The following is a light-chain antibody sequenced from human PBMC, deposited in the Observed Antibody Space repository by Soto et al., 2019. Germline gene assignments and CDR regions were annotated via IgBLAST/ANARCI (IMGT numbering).Light chain of an antibody. CDR3: QQYNNWPPYT. V-gene: IGKV3-15*01. J-gene: IGKJ2*01. CDR1: QSVGSG. Sequence: EIVMTQSPATLSVSPGERATLSCRASQSVGSGLSWYQQKPGQAPRLLIYGASTRATGIPARFSGSGSGTEFTLTISSLKSEDYAVYYCQQYNNWPPYTFGQGTKVDIK. CDR2: GAS.